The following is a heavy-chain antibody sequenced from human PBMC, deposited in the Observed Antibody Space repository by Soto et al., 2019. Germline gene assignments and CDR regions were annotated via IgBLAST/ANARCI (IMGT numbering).Heavy chain of an antibody. D-gene: IGHD6-19*01. V-gene: IGHV1-3*01. CDR2: INGGNGNT. CDR3: ASGTGLYIAVACHF. J-gene: IGHJ4*02. Sequence: QVQLVQSGAEVKKPGASVKVSCKASGYTFTSYSLHWVRQAPGQRLEWMGWINGGNGNTDYSQTFQGRVTITMDISATTAYMELSSLRSEDTAVYYCASGTGLYIAVACHFWGQGTLVTVSS. CDR1: GYTFTSYS.